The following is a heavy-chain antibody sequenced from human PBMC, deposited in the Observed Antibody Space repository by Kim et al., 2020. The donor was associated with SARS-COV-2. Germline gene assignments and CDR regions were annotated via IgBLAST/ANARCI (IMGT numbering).Heavy chain of an antibody. Sequence: GGSLRLSCAASGFTFSSYAMHWVRQAPGKGLEWVAVISYDGSNKYYADSVKGRFTISRDNSKNTLYLQMNSLRAEDTAVYYCARDMTDYDFGDAFDIWG. D-gene: IGHD3-3*01. CDR1: GFTFSSYA. V-gene: IGHV3-30-3*01. CDR3: ARDMTDYDFGDAFDI. CDR2: ISYDGSNK. J-gene: IGHJ3*02.